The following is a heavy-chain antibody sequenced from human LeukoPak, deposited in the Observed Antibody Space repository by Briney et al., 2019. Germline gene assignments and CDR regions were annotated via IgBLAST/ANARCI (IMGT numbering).Heavy chain of an antibody. CDR2: LYAGGST. CDR1: GFTMSGIH. CDR3: VRGNGNVGGRLDP. D-gene: IGHD1-1*01. Sequence: GGSLRLSCTASGFTMSGIHMNWVRQAPGKGLDWVSGLYAGGSTYYAGSVTGRSTISRDDSKNTLYLQMTGLRVDDTAIYYCVRGNGNVGGRLDPWGQGAWVIVSS. J-gene: IGHJ5*02. V-gene: IGHV3-66*01.